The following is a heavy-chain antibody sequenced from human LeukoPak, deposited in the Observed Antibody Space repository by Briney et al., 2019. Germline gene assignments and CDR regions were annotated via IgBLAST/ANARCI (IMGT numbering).Heavy chain of an antibody. D-gene: IGHD2-15*01. Sequence: GASVKVSCKASGYTFTSYDINWVRQATGQGLEWMGWMNPNSGNTGYAQKFQGRVTITRNTSISTAYMELSSLRSEDTAVYYCAREGVVVGKPHGGWFDPWGQGTLVTVSS. CDR2: MNPNSGNT. V-gene: IGHV1-8*03. CDR3: AREGVVVGKPHGGWFDP. CDR1: GYTFTSYD. J-gene: IGHJ5*02.